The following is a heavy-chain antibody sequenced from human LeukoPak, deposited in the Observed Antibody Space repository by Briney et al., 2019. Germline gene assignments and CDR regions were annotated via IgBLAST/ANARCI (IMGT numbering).Heavy chain of an antibody. CDR1: GYSISSGYY. Sequence: SETLSLTCTVSGYSISSGYYWGWIRQPSGKGLEWTGSIDHSGSTYYNPSLKSRITISVDTSRNQFSLKLSSVTAEDTALYYCARTGGGGIFYYYYMDVWGKGTTVTVSS. CDR2: IDHSGST. J-gene: IGHJ6*03. D-gene: IGHD1-14*01. V-gene: IGHV4-38-2*02. CDR3: ARTGGGGIFYYYYMDV.